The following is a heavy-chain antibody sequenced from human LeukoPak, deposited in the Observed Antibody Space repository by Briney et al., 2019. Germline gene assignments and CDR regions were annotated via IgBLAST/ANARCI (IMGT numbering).Heavy chain of an antibody. J-gene: IGHJ4*02. D-gene: IGHD6-13*01. CDR2: ISSSGSTI. CDR1: GFTFSSYE. CDR3: ARDQYSSSWGQFDY. Sequence: AGGSLRLSCAASGFTFSSYEMNWVRQAPGKGLEWVSYISSSGSTIYYADSVKGRFTISRDNSKNTLYLQMNSLRAEDTAVYYCARDQYSSSWGQFDYWGQGTLVTVSS. V-gene: IGHV3-48*03.